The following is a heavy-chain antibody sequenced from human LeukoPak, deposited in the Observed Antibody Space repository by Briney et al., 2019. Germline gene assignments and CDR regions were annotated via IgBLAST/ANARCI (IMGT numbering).Heavy chain of an antibody. V-gene: IGHV3-21*01. CDR1: GFTFSSYS. CDR2: ISSSSSYR. J-gene: IGHJ4*02. CDR3: ASGITMVRGPTHFDY. D-gene: IGHD3-10*01. Sequence: PGGSLRLSCAASGFTFSSYSMNWVRQAPGKGLEWVSSISSSSSYRYYADSVKGRFTISRDNAKNSLYLQMTSLRAEDTAVYYCASGITMVRGPTHFDYWGQGTLVTVSS.